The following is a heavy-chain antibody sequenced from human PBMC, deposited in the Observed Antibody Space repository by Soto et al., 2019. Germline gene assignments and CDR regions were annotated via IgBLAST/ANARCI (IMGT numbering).Heavy chain of an antibody. D-gene: IGHD4-17*01. V-gene: IGHV1-8*01. CDR1: GYTFSSYD. Sequence: QVQLVQSGAEVKKPGASVKVSCKASGYTFSSYDINWVRQATGHGLEWMGWMNPNSGKTGYAQKFQGRVTMTRNTSISTAYMELRSLRSEDTAVYYCARGFGDYAAVFDLWGQGSLVSLSS. J-gene: IGHJ5*02. CDR3: ARGFGDYAAVFDL. CDR2: MNPNSGKT.